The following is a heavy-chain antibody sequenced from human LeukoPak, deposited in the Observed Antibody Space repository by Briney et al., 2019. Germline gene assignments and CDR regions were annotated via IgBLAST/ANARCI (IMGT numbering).Heavy chain of an antibody. CDR2: IYHSGTT. V-gene: IGHV4-38-2*01. CDR3: ASVDPSMGTNY. D-gene: IGHD5-18*01. Sequence: SETLSLTCAVSGYSISSGCYWGWIRQPPGKGLEWIGSIYHSGTTYYNPSLKSRVTISLDTSKHQFSLRLNSVTAADTAVYYCASVDPSMGTNYWGQGTLVTVSS. CDR1: GYSISSGCY. J-gene: IGHJ4*02.